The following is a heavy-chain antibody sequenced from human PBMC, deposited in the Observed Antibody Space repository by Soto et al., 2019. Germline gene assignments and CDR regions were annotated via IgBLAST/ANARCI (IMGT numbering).Heavy chain of an antibody. CDR2: IHPSGDT. CDR3: VRGYCTTTPCSGDFQH. J-gene: IGHJ1*01. V-gene: IGHV1-46*01. D-gene: IGHD2-8*01. CDR1: GYKFTTYF. Sequence: QVQLVQSGAEVKKPGASVKVACKASGYKFTTYFIHWVRQAPGQRLEWMGMIHPSGDTGYGQKFRGRVTMTIDTSTTTAYMELRNLTSEDTAIYFSVRGYCTTTPCSGDFQHWGQGTLVTVSS.